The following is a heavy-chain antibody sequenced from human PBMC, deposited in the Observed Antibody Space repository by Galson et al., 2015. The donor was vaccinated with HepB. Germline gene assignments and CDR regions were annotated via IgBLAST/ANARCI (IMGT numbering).Heavy chain of an antibody. CDR3: AKVFPEKTDGWYRQALYYFDS. D-gene: IGHD6-19*01. CDR1: GFTFRNYA. V-gene: IGHV3-23*01. CDR2: ITPSGDNT. J-gene: IGHJ4*02. Sequence: SLRLSCAASGFTFRNYAMSWVRQAPGKGLEWVSAITPSGDNTYSADSVKGRFTITSDNAKNTLFLQMNSLRADDTAIYFCAKVFPEKTDGWYRQALYYFDSWGQGTRVTVSS.